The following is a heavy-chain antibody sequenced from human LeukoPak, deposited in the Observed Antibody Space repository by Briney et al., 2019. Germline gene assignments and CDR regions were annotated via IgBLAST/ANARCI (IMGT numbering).Heavy chain of an antibody. Sequence: GGSLRLSCAASGFTFSSYGMHWVRQAPGKGLEWVAFIRYDGSNKYYADSVKGRFTISRDNSKNTLYLQMNSLRAEDTAVYYCAKDRRVVVPVFFDYWGQGTLVTVSS. CDR3: AKDRRVVVPVFFDY. J-gene: IGHJ4*02. V-gene: IGHV3-30*02. CDR1: GFTFSSYG. CDR2: IRYDGSNK. D-gene: IGHD2-2*01.